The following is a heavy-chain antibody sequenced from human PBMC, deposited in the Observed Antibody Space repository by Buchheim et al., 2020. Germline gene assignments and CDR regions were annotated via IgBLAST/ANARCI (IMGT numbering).Heavy chain of an antibody. J-gene: IGHJ4*02. CDR2: IWYDGSIK. Sequence: QVQVVESGGGVVQPGRSLRLSCAASGFSFSSYGMHWVRQAPGKGLEWVAVIWYDGSIKYYADAVKGRFTIPRDNPKHTLYLKMNSLRVENTAGYYCAGEGQQLVGKGYYAVDFDYWGQGTL. CDR1: GFSFSSYG. V-gene: IGHV3-33*01. D-gene: IGHD6-13*01. CDR3: AGEGQQLVGKGYYAVDFDY.